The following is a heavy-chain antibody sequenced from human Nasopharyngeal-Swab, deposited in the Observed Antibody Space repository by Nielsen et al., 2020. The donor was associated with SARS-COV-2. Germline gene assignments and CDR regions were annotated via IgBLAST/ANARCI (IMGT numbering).Heavy chain of an antibody. CDR3: ARDSERYSYGYDYYYYGMDV. CDR1: GFTFSDYY. J-gene: IGHJ6*02. CDR2: ISSSGSTI. D-gene: IGHD5-18*01. V-gene: IGHV3-11*01. Sequence: GESLKISCAASGFTFSDYYMSWIRQAPGKGLEWVSYISSSGSTIYYADSVKGRFIISRDNAKNSLYLQMNSLRAEDTAVYYCARDSERYSYGYDYYYYGMDVWGQGTTVTVSS.